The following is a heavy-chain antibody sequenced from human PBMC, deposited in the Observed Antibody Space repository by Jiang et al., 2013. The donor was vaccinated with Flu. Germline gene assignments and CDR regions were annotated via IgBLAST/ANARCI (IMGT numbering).Heavy chain of an antibody. J-gene: IGHJ2*01. Sequence: VSCKASGYTSPVMISTGCDRPLGQGLEWMGWMNPNSGNTGYAQKFQGRVTMTRNTSISTAYMELSSLRSEDTAVYYCARGRLGRPGYFDLWGRGTLVTVSS. D-gene: IGHD1-26*01. CDR2: MNPNSGNT. CDR1: GYTSPVM. CDR3: ARGRLGRPGYFDL. V-gene: IGHV1-8*01.